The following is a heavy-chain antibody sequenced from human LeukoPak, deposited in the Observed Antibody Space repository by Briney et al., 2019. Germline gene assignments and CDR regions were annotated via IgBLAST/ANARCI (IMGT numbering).Heavy chain of an antibody. J-gene: IGHJ4*02. CDR1: GGSISNYY. V-gene: IGHV4-30-4*01. D-gene: IGHD4-17*01. CDR3: ASMWRDYGDLPYFDY. CDR2: IYYSGST. Sequence: MPSETLSLTCTVSGGSISNYYWSWIRQPPGKGLEWIGYIYYSGSTYYNPSLKSRVTISVDTSKNQFSLKLSSVTAADTAVYYCASMWRDYGDLPYFDYWGQGTLVTVSS.